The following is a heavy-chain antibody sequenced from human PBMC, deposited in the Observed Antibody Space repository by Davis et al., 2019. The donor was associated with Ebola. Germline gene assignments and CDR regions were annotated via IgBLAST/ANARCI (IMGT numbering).Heavy chain of an antibody. D-gene: IGHD3-16*01. J-gene: IGHJ4*02. CDR3: AREWGTATPFNY. Sequence: AASVKVSCKASGGTFSIYAISWVRQAPGQGLEWMGGIIPVFGRPNYAQKFQRKVTITADESTSTVFMELSSLTSEDTALYYCAREWGTATPFNYWSQGTLVTVSS. CDR1: GGTFSIYA. CDR2: IIPVFGRP. V-gene: IGHV1-69*13.